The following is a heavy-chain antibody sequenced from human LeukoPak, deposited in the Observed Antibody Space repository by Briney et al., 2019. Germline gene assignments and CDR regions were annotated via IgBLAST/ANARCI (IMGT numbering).Heavy chain of an antibody. CDR2: ISYDGSNK. J-gene: IGHJ4*02. Sequence: GGSLRLSCAASGFTFSSYGMHWVRQAPGKGLEWVAVISYDGSNKYYADSVKGRFTISRDNSKNTLYLQMNSLRAKDTAVYYCAKDLKRTAMVRYYDSSGYTFDYWGQGTLVTVSS. CDR3: AKDLKRTAMVRYYDSSGYTFDY. V-gene: IGHV3-30*18. CDR1: GFTFSSYG. D-gene: IGHD3-22*01.